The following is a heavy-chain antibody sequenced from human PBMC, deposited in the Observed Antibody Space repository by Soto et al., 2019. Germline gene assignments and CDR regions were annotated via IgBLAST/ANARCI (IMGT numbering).Heavy chain of an antibody. V-gene: IGHV4-59*01. J-gene: IGHJ2*01. CDR2: IYYRGST. CDR1: GGSISNYY. CDR3: AREVASPGAWYFDL. Sequence: SATLSLTCNVSGGSISNYYWNWIRGPPGKGLEWIGYIYYRGSTKYNPSLKSRGTISADKSRNQFSLKLTSVTAADTAVYYCAREVASPGAWYFDLWGRGTLVTVSS. D-gene: IGHD5-12*01.